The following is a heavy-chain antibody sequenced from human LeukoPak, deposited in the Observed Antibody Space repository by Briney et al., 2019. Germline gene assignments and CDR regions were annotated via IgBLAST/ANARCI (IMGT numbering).Heavy chain of an antibody. V-gene: IGHV4-30-2*01. D-gene: IGHD1-26*01. CDR3: ARRVGASAFDY. CDR1: GGSISSGGYS. CDR2: IYHSGST. Sequence: SETLSLTCAVSGGSISSGGYSGSWIRQPPGKGLEWIGYIYHSGSTYYNPSLKSRVTISVDRSKNQFSLKLSSVTAADTAVYYCARRVGASAFDYWGQGTLVTVSS. J-gene: IGHJ4*02.